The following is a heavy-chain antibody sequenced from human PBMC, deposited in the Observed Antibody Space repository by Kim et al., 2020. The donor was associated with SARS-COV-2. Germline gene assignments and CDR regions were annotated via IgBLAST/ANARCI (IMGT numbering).Heavy chain of an antibody. Sequence: GGSLRLSCAASGFTFDDYTMHWVRQAPGKGLEWVSLISWDGGSTYYADSVKGRFTISRDNSKNSLYLQMNSLRTEDTALYYCAKDGGGVVTHSYYYYGMDVWGQGTTVTVSS. D-gene: IGHD2-21*02. V-gene: IGHV3-43*01. CDR1: GFTFDDYT. CDR2: ISWDGGST. CDR3: AKDGGGVVTHSYYYYGMDV. J-gene: IGHJ6*02.